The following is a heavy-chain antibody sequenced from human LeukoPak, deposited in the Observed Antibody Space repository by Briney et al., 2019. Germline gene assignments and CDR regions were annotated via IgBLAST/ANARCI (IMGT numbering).Heavy chain of an antibody. J-gene: IGHJ5*02. Sequence: PSETLSLTCTVSGGSISSSSYYWGWIRQPPGKGLEWIGSIYYSGSTYYNPSLKSRATISVDTSKNQFSLKLSPVTAADTAVYYCARGFTSYQLLYGNWFDPWGQGTLVTVSS. CDR2: IYYSGST. D-gene: IGHD2-2*02. CDR1: GGSISSSSYY. V-gene: IGHV4-39*01. CDR3: ARGFTSYQLLYGNWFDP.